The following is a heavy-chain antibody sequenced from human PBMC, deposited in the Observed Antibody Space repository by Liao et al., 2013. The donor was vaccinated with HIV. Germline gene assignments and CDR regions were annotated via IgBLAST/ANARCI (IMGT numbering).Heavy chain of an antibody. CDR1: GGSISGKTYH. D-gene: IGHD5-24*01. J-gene: IGHJ6*04. CDR3: ARVGMTTITGYYYYIDV. V-gene: IGHV4-39*02. CDR2: IYYSGST. Sequence: QLQLQESGPGLVKPSETLSLACTVSGGSISGKTYHWGWIRQPPGKGLEWIGSIYYSGSTYYNPSLRSRVTISIDTSNNHFSLRLNSMTAADTAVYYCARVGMTTITGYYYYIDVWGTGTTVTVSA.